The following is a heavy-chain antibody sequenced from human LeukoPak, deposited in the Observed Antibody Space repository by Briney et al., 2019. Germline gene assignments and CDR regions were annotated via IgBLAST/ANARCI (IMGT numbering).Heavy chain of an antibody. CDR2: IYYSGSI. D-gene: IGHD3-3*01. J-gene: IGHJ4*02. CDR1: GGSISSGGYY. CDR3: ARGLITIFGVVKFDY. V-gene: IGHV4-31*03. Sequence: SETLSLTCTVSGGSISSGGYYWSWIRQHPGKGLEWIGYIYYSGSIYYNPSLKSRVTISVDTSKNQFSLKLSSVTAADTAVYYCARGLITIFGVVKFDYWGQGTLVTVSS.